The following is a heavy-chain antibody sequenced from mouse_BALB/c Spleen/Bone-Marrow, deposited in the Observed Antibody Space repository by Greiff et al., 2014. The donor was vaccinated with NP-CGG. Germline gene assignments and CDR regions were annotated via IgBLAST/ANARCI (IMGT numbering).Heavy chain of an antibody. CDR3: ARAAYDPYAMDY. CDR1: GYTFTSYY. Sequence: QQSGAELVKPGASVKLSCKASGYTFTSYYMYWVKQRPGQGLEWIGEINPNNDGTNFNEKFKSKATLTVDRSSSTAYMQLSSLTSEDSAVYYCARAAYDPYAMDYWGQGTSVTVSS. CDR2: INPNNDGT. V-gene: IGHV1S81*02. J-gene: IGHJ4*01. D-gene: IGHD2-3*01.